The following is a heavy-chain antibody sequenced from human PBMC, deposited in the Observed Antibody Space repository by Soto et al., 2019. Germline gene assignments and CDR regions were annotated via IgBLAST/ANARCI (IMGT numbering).Heavy chain of an antibody. CDR1: GGNIRSSSYY. CDR3: ARGLLGVLWFGPGGYFDY. D-gene: IGHD3-10*01. CDR2: IYYSGST. Sequence: SETQSLTSTVSGGNIRSSSYYWGWIRQPPRKGLEWTGSIYYSGSTYYNPSLKSRVTISVDTSKNQFPLKLSSVTAADTAVYYCARGLLGVLWFGPGGYFDYWGQGTLVTVSS. J-gene: IGHJ4*02. V-gene: IGHV4-39*06.